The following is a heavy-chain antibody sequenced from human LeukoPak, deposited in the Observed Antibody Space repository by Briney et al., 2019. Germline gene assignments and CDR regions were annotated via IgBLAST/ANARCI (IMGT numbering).Heavy chain of an antibody. CDR3: ASARLGSGLEGAFDI. CDR1: GVSISSYF. CDR2: IYYSGST. D-gene: IGHD6-25*01. V-gene: IGHV4-59*01. Sequence: PSETLSLTCTVSGVSISSYFWSWIRQPPGKGLEWIGYIYYSGSTNYNPSLKSRVTISVDTSKNQFSLKLSSVTAADTAVYYCASARLGSGLEGAFDIWGQGTMVTVSS. J-gene: IGHJ3*02.